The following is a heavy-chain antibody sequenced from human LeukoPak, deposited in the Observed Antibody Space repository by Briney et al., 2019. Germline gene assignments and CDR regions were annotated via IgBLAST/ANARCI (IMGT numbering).Heavy chain of an antibody. CDR3: ASCGYSYGSRYFDL. D-gene: IGHD5-18*01. V-gene: IGHV4-34*01. J-gene: IGHJ2*01. Sequence: PSETLSLTCAVYGASFSTYYWSWIRQPPGKRLEWIGEINHSGGTSYNPSLKSRVTISVDTSKNQFSLKLSSVTAADTAVYYCASCGYSYGSRYFDLWGRGTLVTVSS. CDR2: INHSGGT. CDR1: GASFSTYY.